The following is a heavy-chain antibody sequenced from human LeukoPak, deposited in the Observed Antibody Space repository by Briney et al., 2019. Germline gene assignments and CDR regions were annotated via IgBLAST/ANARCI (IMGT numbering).Heavy chain of an antibody. CDR3: ARVRNYYASGIYYYYYMDV. Sequence: SETLSLTCTVSGDSISSGDYYWSWIRQPAGKGLEWIGRISSSGSTNYNPSLKSRVTISVDTSKNQFSLKLSSVTAADTAVYFCARVRNYYASGIYYYYYMDVWGKGTTVTISS. D-gene: IGHD3-10*01. J-gene: IGHJ6*03. CDR1: GDSISSGDYY. V-gene: IGHV4-61*02. CDR2: ISSSGST.